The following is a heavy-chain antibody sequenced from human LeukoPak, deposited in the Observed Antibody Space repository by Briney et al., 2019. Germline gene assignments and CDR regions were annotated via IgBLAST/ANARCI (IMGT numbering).Heavy chain of an antibody. CDR3: AKRARRGTHSFDY. Sequence: SGGSLRLSCAASGFTFSDYAMSWVRQAPGKGLEWVSTSGSYGKTYYPDSVKGRFTISRDNSKDTLYLQMSSLRAEDTAVYYCAKRARRGTHSFDYWGQGTLVSVSS. V-gene: IGHV3-23*01. CDR1: GFTFSDYA. CDR2: SGSYGKT. J-gene: IGHJ4*02. D-gene: IGHD1-26*01.